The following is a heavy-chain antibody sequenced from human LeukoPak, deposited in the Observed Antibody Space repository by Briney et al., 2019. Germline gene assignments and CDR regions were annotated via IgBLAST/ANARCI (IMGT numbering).Heavy chain of an antibody. CDR3: ARVMMSYFDD. CDR2: INQDGSEK. D-gene: IGHD3-16*01. J-gene: IGHJ4*02. CDR1: GFTFSSYW. V-gene: IGHV3-7*01. Sequence: GGFLRLSCAASGFTFSSYWMSWARQAPGKGLEWVANINQDGSEKYYVDSVKGRFTISRDNAKNSLYLQMNSLRAEDTAVYYCARVMMSYFDDWGQGTLVTVSS.